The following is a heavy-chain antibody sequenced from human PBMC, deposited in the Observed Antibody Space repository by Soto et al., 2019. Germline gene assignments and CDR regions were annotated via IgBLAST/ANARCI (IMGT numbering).Heavy chain of an antibody. J-gene: IGHJ2*01. D-gene: IGHD1-26*01. V-gene: IGHV1-3*01. CDR3: ARGGSLYWYFDL. CDR1: GGTFSSYA. Sequence: ASVKVSCKASGGTFSSYAINWVRQAPGQRLEWMGWINPGNGNTKYSQRFQGRVTITRDTSASTAYMELSSLRSEDTAVYYCARGGSLYWYFDLWGRGTLVTVSS. CDR2: INPGNGNT.